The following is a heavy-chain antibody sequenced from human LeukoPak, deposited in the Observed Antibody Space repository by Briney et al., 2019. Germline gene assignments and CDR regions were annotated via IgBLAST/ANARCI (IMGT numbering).Heavy chain of an antibody. CDR3: ARQGGFGESLYYFDY. D-gene: IGHD3-10*01. CDR1: GGTFSSYA. Sequence: GASVKVSCKASGGTFSSYAISWVRQAPGQGLEWMGGTIPIFGTANYAQKFQGRVTITADESTSTAYMELSSLRSEDTAVYYCARQGGFGESLYYFDYWGQGTLVTVSS. CDR2: TIPIFGTA. V-gene: IGHV1-69*13. J-gene: IGHJ4*02.